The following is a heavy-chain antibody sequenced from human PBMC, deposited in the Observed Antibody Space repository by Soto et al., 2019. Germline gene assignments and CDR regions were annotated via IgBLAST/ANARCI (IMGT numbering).Heavy chain of an antibody. CDR3: STRGSSGSWHYFDY. J-gene: IGHJ4*02. CDR1: GFTFSIYS. CDR2: ISSDGSI. D-gene: IGHD6-13*01. Sequence: GGSLRLSCAASGFTFSIYSLNWVRQAPGKGLEWVSHISSDGSINYADSVNGRFTISRDNAKNSLFLQMNSLRDEDTAVYYCSTRGSSGSWHYFDYWGQGTLVTVSS. V-gene: IGHV3-48*02.